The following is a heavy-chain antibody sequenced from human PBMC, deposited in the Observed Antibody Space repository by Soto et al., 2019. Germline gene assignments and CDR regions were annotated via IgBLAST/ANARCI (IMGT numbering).Heavy chain of an antibody. CDR1: GYTFTSYG. CDR2: ISAYNGNT. Sequence: ASVKVSCKASGYTFTSYGISWVRQAPGQELEWMGWISAYNGNTNYAQKLQGRVTMTTDTSTSTAYMELRSLRSDDTAVYYCARVLRSDYDFWSGSSNWFDPWGQGTLVTVSS. CDR3: ARVLRSDYDFWSGSSNWFDP. J-gene: IGHJ5*02. V-gene: IGHV1-18*04. D-gene: IGHD3-3*01.